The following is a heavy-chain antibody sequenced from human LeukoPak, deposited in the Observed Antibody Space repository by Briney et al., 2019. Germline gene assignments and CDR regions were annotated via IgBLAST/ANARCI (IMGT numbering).Heavy chain of an antibody. Sequence: ASVKVSCKASGYTFTRYAINWLRQAPGQGLEWMGWINMYTANPAYAQGFTERFVFSLDTSVTTTYLQISNLKTEDTAVYYCARHDNDDDFDYWGQGTLVTVSS. D-gene: IGHD3-16*01. CDR3: ARHDNDDDFDY. CDR2: INMYTANP. V-gene: IGHV7-4-1*02. CDR1: GYTFTRYA. J-gene: IGHJ4*02.